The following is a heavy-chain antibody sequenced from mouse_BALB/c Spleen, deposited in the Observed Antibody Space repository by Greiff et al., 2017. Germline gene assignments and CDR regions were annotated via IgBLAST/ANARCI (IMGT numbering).Heavy chain of an antibody. CDR3: TRLYYGSYVSWFAY. Sequence: QVQLQQSGAELVKPGASVKLSCKASGYTFTSYYMYWVKQRPGQGLEWIGEINPSNGGTNFNEKFKSKATLTVDKSSSTAYMQLSSLTSEDSAVYYCTRLYYGSYVSWFAYWGQGTLVTVSA. CDR2: INPSNGGT. CDR1: GYTFTSYY. D-gene: IGHD2-1*01. J-gene: IGHJ3*01. V-gene: IGHV1S81*02.